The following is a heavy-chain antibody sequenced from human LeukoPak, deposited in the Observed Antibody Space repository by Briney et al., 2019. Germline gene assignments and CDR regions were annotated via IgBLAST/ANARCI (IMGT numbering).Heavy chain of an antibody. D-gene: IGHD6-13*01. J-gene: IGHJ4*02. CDR3: AKGGYSSWPPRFPFDY. CDR1: GFTFSSYG. V-gene: IGHV3-30*02. CDR2: IRYDGSNK. Sequence: PGGSLRLSCAASGFTFSSYGMHWVRQAPGKGLERVAFIRYDGSNKYYADSVKGRFTISRDNSKNTLYLQMNSLRAEDTAVYYCAKGGYSSWPPRFPFDYWGQGTLVTVSS.